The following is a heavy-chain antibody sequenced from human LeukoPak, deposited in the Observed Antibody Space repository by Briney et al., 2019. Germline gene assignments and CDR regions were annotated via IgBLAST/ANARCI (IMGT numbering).Heavy chain of an antibody. CDR3: ALKASAYDFWSGSGTPFDI. J-gene: IGHJ3*02. CDR2: IYYSGGT. V-gene: IGHV4-39*07. D-gene: IGHD3-3*01. CDR1: GGSISSYY. Sequence: SETLSLTCTVSGGSISSYYWGWIRQPPGKGLEWIGTIYYSGGTFYSPSLRSRVTILVDMSKNQFSLRLTSVTAADTAVYYCALKASAYDFWSGSGTPFDIWGQGTMVTVSS.